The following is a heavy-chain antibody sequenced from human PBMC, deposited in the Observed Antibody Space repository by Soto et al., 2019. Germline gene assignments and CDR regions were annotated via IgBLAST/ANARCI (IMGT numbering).Heavy chain of an antibody. CDR1: GGSISSYY. CDR3: AREYFGSGMGYFDY. J-gene: IGHJ4*02. CDR2: IYYSGST. D-gene: IGHD3-10*01. V-gene: IGHV4-59*01. Sequence: SETLSLTCTVSGGSISSYYWSWIRQPPGKGLEWIGYIYYSGSTNYNPSLKSRVTISVDTSKNQFSLKLSSVTAADTAVYYCAREYFGSGMGYFDYWGQGTLVTLSS.